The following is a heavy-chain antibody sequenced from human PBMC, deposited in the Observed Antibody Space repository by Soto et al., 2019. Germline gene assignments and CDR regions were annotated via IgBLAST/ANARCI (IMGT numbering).Heavy chain of an antibody. CDR3: AKTLTYYYDISAETAGAFDI. CDR1: EFTVSSNY. J-gene: IGHJ3*02. Sequence: GGSLRLSCAASEFTVSSNYMSWVRQAPGKGLEWVSVIYSGGSTYYADSVKGRFTISRDNSKNTLYLQMNSLRAEDTAVYYCAKTLTYYYDISAETAGAFDIWGQGTMVTVSS. CDR2: IYSGGST. V-gene: IGHV3-53*01. D-gene: IGHD3-22*01.